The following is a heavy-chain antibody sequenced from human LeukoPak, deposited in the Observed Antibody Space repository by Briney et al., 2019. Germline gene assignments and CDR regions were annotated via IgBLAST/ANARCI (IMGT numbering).Heavy chain of an antibody. CDR2: IYSGGST. CDR3: ARDPRGYSGYDYY. D-gene: IGHD5-12*01. J-gene: IGHJ4*02. CDR1: GFTVSNNY. Sequence: GGSLRLSCAASGFTVSNNYMSWVRQAPGKGLEWVSVIYSGGSTYYADSVKGRFTISRDNSKNTLYLQMNSLRAEDTAVYYCARDPRGYSGYDYYWGQGTLVTVSS. V-gene: IGHV3-53*01.